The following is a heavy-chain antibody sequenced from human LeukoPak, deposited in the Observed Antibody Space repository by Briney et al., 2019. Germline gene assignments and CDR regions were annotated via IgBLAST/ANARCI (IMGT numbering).Heavy chain of an antibody. CDR2: IYYSGST. Sequence: SETLSLTCTVSGGSISSYYWSWIRQPPGKGLEWIGYIYYSGSTNYDPSLKSRVTISVDTSKDQFSLKLSSVTAAHTAVYYCARAAVGSFDYWGQGTLVTVSS. V-gene: IGHV4-59*01. D-gene: IGHD4-23*01. CDR1: GGSISSYY. CDR3: ARAAVGSFDY. J-gene: IGHJ4*02.